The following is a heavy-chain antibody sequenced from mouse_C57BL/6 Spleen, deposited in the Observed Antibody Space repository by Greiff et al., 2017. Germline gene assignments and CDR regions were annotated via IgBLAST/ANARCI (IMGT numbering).Heavy chain of an antibody. CDR2: INPYNGGT. D-gene: IGHD1-1*01. J-gene: IGHJ4*01. CDR3: ARWDYYGSLYAMDY. CDR1: GYTFTDYY. Sequence: EVQLQQSGPVLVKPGASVKMSCKASGYTFTDYYMNWVNQSHGKSLEWIGVINPYNGGTSYNQKFKGKATLTVDKSSSTAYMELNSLTSEDSAVYYCARWDYYGSLYAMDYWGQGTSVTVSS. V-gene: IGHV1-19*01.